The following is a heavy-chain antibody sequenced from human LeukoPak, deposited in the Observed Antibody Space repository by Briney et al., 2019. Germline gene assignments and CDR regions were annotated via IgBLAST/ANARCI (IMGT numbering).Heavy chain of an antibody. CDR1: GYTFSSAW. CDR3: ARDWYYAIDY. V-gene: IGHV3-74*01. J-gene: IGHJ4*02. Sequence: GGSLRLSCAGTGYTFSSAWMHWVRQAPGEGLVWVSRINSDGSSTRYADSVRGRFTISRDNAKNTLYLQMNSLRADDTAVYYCARDWYYAIDYWGQGTLVTVSS. D-gene: IGHD2-8*01. CDR2: INSDGSST.